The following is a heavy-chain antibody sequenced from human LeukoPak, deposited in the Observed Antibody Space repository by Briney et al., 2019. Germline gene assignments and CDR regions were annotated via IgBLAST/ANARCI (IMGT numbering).Heavy chain of an antibody. CDR3: ARQTGYSSGWYDAFGI. CDR1: GSIFTSYW. J-gene: IGHJ3*02. CDR2: IYPGDSDT. Sequence: GASLQISGEGSGSIFTSYWIGWVRPLPGKGLEWMGIIYPGDSDTKYSPSFQGQVTISADKSISTAYLQWSSLKASDTAMYYCARQTGYSSGWYDAFGIWGQGTMVTVSS. V-gene: IGHV5-51*01. D-gene: IGHD6-19*01.